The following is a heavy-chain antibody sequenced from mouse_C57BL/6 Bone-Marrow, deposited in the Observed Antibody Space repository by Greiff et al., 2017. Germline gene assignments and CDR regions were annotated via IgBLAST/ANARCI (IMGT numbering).Heavy chain of an antibody. J-gene: IGHJ4*01. Sequence: QVQLQQSGAELARPGASVKMSCKASGYTFTSYTMHWVKQRPGQGLEWIGYINPSSGYTKYNQKFKDKATLTADKSSSTAYVQLSSLTSEDSAVYYCARRRKLGRGYAMDYWGQGTSVTVSS. CDR3: ARRRKLGRGYAMDY. D-gene: IGHD4-1*01. CDR1: GYTFTSYT. V-gene: IGHV1-4*01. CDR2: INPSSGYT.